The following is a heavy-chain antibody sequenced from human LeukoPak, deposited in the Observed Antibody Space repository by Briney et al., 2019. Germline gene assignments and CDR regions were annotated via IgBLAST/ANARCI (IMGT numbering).Heavy chain of an antibody. CDR3: ARDYYGSLDY. D-gene: IGHD3-10*01. J-gene: IGHJ4*02. V-gene: IGHV4-61*08. CDR2: DYCGGNT. Sequence: PSETLSLTCTVSGGSVTTYGSCWSWIRQPPGKGLEWIAYDYCGGNTNYNPSLKSRVTISVDTSKSQFSLKLSSVTAADTAVYYCARDYYGSLDYWGQGILVTVSS. CDR1: GGSVTTYGSC.